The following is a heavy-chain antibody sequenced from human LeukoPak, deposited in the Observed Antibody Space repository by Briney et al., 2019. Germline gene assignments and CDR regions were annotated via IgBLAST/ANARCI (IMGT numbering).Heavy chain of an antibody. Sequence: ASVKVSCKASGYTFTSYGISWVRQAPGQGLEWMGWISAYNGNTNYAQKLQGRVTMTTDTSTSTAYMELRSLRSDDTAVYYCAKDLIGGDYEGYWGQGTLVTVSS. D-gene: IGHD4-17*01. CDR2: ISAYNGNT. J-gene: IGHJ4*02. CDR1: GYTFTSYG. V-gene: IGHV1-18*01. CDR3: AKDLIGGDYEGY.